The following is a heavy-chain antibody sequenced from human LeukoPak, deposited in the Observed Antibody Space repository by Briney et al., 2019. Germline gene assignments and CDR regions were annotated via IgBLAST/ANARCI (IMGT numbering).Heavy chain of an antibody. CDR3: AKDKGSVQWLVRGGALDY. CDR2: IWSDGSNK. J-gene: IGHJ4*02. D-gene: IGHD6-19*01. CDR1: GFTFSSYG. Sequence: QPGRSLRLSCAASGFTFSSYGMHWVRQAPGKGLEWVAVIWSDGSNKYHADSVKGRFTISRDNSKNTLYLQMNSLRAEDTAIYYCAKDKGSVQWLVRGGALDYWGQGILVTVSS. V-gene: IGHV3-33*06.